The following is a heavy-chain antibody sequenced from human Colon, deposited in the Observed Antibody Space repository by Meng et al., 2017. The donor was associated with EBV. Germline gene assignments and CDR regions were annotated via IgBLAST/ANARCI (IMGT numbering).Heavy chain of an antibody. J-gene: IGHJ4*02. CDR3: ASFDHIPRRNYFDY. Sequence: QVQLQGSGPGLVKPSQTLSLTCTVSGDSISSTDYYWSWVRQPSGKGLEWTGYIYYSGSRYYNPSLKSRVTISVDTSKNQFSLNLNSMTAADTAVYYCASFDHIPRRNYFDYWGQGTLVTVSS. CDR1: GDSISSTDYY. V-gene: IGHV4-30-4*01. D-gene: IGHD2-21*01. CDR2: IYYSGSR.